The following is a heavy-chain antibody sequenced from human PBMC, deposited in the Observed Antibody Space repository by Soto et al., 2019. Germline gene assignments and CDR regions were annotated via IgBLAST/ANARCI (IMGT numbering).Heavy chain of an antibody. Sequence: VELLKISYKGSGGSFADHWVAGVRKMTGKGLEWVGVIYPGDSDTRYSPSFRGQVTISADKSISHVYLQWSSLKASDTAMYYCARNRLRQYYYGMDVWGQGTTVTVSS. CDR2: IYPGDSDT. J-gene: IGHJ6*02. CDR1: GGSFADHW. V-gene: IGHV5-51*01. CDR3: ARNRLRQYYYGMDV. D-gene: IGHD3-10*01.